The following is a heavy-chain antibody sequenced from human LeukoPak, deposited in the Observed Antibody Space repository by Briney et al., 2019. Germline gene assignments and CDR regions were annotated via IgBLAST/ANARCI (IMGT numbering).Heavy chain of an antibody. V-gene: IGHV4-59*08. D-gene: IGHD2-2*01. CDR1: GGSISSYY. CDR2: IYYSGST. Sequence: KPSETLSLTCTVSGGSISSYYWSWIRQPPGKGLEWIGYIYYSGSTNYNPSLKSRVTISVDTSKNQFSLKLSSVTAADTAVYYCARGLEYQLLWWGAFDIWGQGTMVTVSS. CDR3: ARGLEYQLLWWGAFDI. J-gene: IGHJ3*02.